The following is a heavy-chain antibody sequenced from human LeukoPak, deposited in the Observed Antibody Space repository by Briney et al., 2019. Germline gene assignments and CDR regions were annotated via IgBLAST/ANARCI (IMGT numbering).Heavy chain of an antibody. J-gene: IGHJ3*02. CDR2: ISWNSGSI. D-gene: IGHD3-22*01. V-gene: IGHV3-9*01. Sequence: GGSLRLSCAASGFPFSAYEMNWVRQAPGKGLEWVSGISWNSGSIGYADSVKGRFTISRDNAKNSLYLQMNSLRAEDTALYYCAKGSIVVVIRNDAFDIWGQGTMVTVSS. CDR3: AKGSIVVVIRNDAFDI. CDR1: GFPFSAYE.